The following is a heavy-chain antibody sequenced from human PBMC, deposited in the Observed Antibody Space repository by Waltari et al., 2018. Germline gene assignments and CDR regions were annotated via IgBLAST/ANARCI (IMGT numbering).Heavy chain of an antibody. Sequence: QVQLVQSGAEVKKPGASVKVSCKASGYTFTGYYMHWVRQAPGQGLEWMGRINPNSGGTNYAQKVQGRVTMTRDTSISTAYMELSRLRSDDTAVYYCAREDIVGASYYYYGMDVWGQGTTVTVSS. J-gene: IGHJ6*02. CDR3: AREDIVGASYYYYGMDV. CDR2: INPNSGGT. D-gene: IGHD1-26*01. CDR1: GYTFTGYY. V-gene: IGHV1-2*06.